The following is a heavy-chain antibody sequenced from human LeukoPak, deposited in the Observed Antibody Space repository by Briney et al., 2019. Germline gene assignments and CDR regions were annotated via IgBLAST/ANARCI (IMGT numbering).Heavy chain of an antibody. CDR1: GASISSSNYY. D-gene: IGHD6-19*01. V-gene: IGHV4-39*07. CDR2: VYYSGTT. J-gene: IGHJ4*02. Sequence: SETLSLTCAVSGASISSSNYYWGWVRQPPGKALEWIGSVYYSGTTSYNPSLKSRVTISVDMSKNHFSLRLRTVTAADTAMYYCAGGTLYRGWSYYLDFWGQGSQVTVSS. CDR3: AGGTLYRGWSYYLDF.